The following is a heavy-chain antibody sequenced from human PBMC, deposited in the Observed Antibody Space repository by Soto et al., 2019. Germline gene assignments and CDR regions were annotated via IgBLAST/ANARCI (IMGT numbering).Heavy chain of an antibody. Sequence: GGSLRLSCAASGFTFSSYAMSWVRQAPGKGLEWVSAISGSGGSTYYADSVKGRFTISRDNSKNTLYLQMNSLRAEDTAVYYCAKATRRIAAAGIFFDYWGQGTLVTVSS. J-gene: IGHJ4*02. V-gene: IGHV3-23*01. D-gene: IGHD6-13*01. CDR3: AKATRRIAAAGIFFDY. CDR1: GFTFSSYA. CDR2: ISGSGGST.